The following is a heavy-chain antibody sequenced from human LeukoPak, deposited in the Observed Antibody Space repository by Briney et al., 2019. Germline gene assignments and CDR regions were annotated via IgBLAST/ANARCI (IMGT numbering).Heavy chain of an antibody. CDR3: ARGGKATVVTM. CDR1: GGSINSYY. D-gene: IGHD4-23*01. Sequence: SETLSLTCTVSGGSINSYYWSWIRKPAGKGLEWIGRIYSSGSTNYNLSLKSRVSMSVDTSKNQFSLKLTSVTAADTAVYYCARGGKATVVTMWGQGILVTVSS. CDR2: IYSSGST. J-gene: IGHJ4*02. V-gene: IGHV4-4*07.